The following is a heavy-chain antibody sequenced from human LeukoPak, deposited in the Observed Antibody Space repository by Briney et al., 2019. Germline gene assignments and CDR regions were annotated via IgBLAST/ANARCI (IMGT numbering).Heavy chain of an antibody. Sequence: GGSLRLSCAVSGFTFSSNAMSWVRQAPGEGLEWVSAISNSGGSTYYADSVKGRFTISRDNSKNTLYLQMNSLRAEDTAVYYCARGRWYFDYWGQGTLVTVSS. CDR3: ARGRWYFDY. V-gene: IGHV3-23*01. J-gene: IGHJ4*02. D-gene: IGHD5-24*01. CDR2: ISNSGGST. CDR1: GFTFSSNA.